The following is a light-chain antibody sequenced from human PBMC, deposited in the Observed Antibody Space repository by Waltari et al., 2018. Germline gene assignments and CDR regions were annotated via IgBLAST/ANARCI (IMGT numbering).Light chain of an antibody. V-gene: IGKV3-20*01. CDR2: GAS. CDR1: QSVRSNY. J-gene: IGKJ3*01. CDR3: QQYGSSAFT. Sequence: VFTQSPRSLSLSPGQRATLSCRASQSVRSNYLTWYQQKPGQAPRLLIYGASSRATGIPDRFSGSGSGTDFTLTISRLEPEDFAVYYCQQYGSSAFTFGPGTKVDIK.